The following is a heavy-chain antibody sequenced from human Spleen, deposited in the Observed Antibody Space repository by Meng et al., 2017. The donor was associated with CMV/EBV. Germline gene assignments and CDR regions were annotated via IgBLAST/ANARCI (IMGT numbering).Heavy chain of an antibody. CDR3: VRVIRGLSRYVYYYAMDV. D-gene: IGHD3-10*01. V-gene: IGHV4-39*07. CDR1: GCSISSNSYY. CDR2: IYYDGST. Sequence: SETLSLTCTVSGCSISSNSYYWGWIRQPPGKGLEWIGSIYYDGSTYYRPSLKNRVTRSVATSKNQFSLKVYSVTAADTAKYYCVRVIRGLSRYVYYYAMDVWGRGTSVTVSS. J-gene: IGHJ6*02.